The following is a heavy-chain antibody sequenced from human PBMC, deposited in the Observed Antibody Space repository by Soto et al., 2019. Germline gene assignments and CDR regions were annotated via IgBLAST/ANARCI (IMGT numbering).Heavy chain of an antibody. CDR1: GYTFTSYG. Sequence: QVQLVQSGAEVKKPGASVKVSCKASGYTFTSYGISWVRQAPGQGLEWMGWISAYNGNTNYAQKLQDRVTMTTDTSTSTAYMELRSLRSDDTAVYYCARDVVPAAPYYYYYYGMDVWGQGTTVTVSS. V-gene: IGHV1-18*01. J-gene: IGHJ6*02. D-gene: IGHD2-2*01. CDR2: ISAYNGNT. CDR3: ARDVVPAAPYYYYYYGMDV.